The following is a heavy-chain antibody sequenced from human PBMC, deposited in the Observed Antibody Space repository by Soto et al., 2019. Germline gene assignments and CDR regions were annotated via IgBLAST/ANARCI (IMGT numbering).Heavy chain of an antibody. J-gene: IGHJ4*02. D-gene: IGHD1-26*01. CDR2: ISAYNHYT. CDR3: ARVGPSREVPYPFEY. CDR1: GYTFSTYG. V-gene: IGHV1-18*01. Sequence: QVDSVQSGPEVRKPGASVNVSCKASGYTFSTYGISWVRQAPGQGLEWMGWISAYNHYTNYAQKFQGRVTMTTDTSTNTAYMELRSLRSGDTAMYFCARVGPSREVPYPFEYWGQGTLVTVSS.